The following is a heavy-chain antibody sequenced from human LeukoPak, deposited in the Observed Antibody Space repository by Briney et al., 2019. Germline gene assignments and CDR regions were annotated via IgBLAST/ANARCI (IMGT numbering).Heavy chain of an antibody. CDR2: ISYSGST. D-gene: IGHD6-13*01. J-gene: IGHJ4*02. V-gene: IGHV4-61*01. Sequence: SETLSLTCTVSGGSVSSGTYYWSWIRQPPGKGLEWIGYISYSGSTNYNPSLKSRVTISVDTSKNQFSLKLSSVTAADTAVYYCARAAPYSSSWLPLDYWGQGTLVTVSS. CDR3: ARAAPYSSSWLPLDY. CDR1: GGSVSSGTYY.